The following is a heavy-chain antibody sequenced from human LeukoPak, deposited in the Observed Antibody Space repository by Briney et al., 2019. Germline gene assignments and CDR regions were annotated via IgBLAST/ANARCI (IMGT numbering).Heavy chain of an antibody. J-gene: IGHJ4*02. V-gene: IGHV4-59*01. CDR3: ARDLSGFGELLDY. CDR1: GGSISSYY. CDR2: IYYSGST. Sequence: SETLSLTCTVSGGSISSYYWSWIRQPPGKGLEWIGYIYYSGSTNYNPSLKSRVTISVDTSKNQFSLKLSSVTAADTAVYYCARDLSGFGELLDYWGQGTLVTVSS. D-gene: IGHD3-10*01.